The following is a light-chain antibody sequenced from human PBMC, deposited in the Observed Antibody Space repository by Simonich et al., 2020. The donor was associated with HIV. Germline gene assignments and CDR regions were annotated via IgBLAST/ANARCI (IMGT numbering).Light chain of an antibody. CDR1: SSDVGGYNS. CDR3: SSYTSSSTGV. CDR2: DVS. V-gene: IGLV2-14*03. J-gene: IGLJ2*01. Sequence: QSALTQPASVSGSPGQSLTISCTGTSSDVGGYNSFSWYQQHPGKAPKLLIYDVSNRPSGVSSRFSGSKSGNTASLTISGLQAEDEADYHCSSYTSSSTGVFGGGTKVTVL.